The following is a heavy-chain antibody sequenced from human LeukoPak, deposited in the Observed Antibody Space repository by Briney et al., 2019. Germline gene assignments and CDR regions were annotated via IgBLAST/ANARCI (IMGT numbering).Heavy chain of an antibody. Sequence: GGSLRLSCAASGFTFSRYWMSWARQAPGRGLERVANIRDDGSDKYYVDSVKGRFTISRDNAKNSLYLQMNSLRAEDTAVYYCARGQDWNHDYWGQGTLVTVSA. V-gene: IGHV3-7*01. CDR3: ARGQDWNHDY. D-gene: IGHD1-1*01. CDR1: GFTFSRYW. J-gene: IGHJ4*02. CDR2: IRDDGSDK.